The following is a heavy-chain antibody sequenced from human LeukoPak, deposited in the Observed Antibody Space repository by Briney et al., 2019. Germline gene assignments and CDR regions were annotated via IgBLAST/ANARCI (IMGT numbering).Heavy chain of an antibody. J-gene: IGHJ4*02. V-gene: IGHV3-66*01. Sequence: TGGSLRLSCAASGFTFSNYAMSWVRQAPGKGLEWVSVIYSGGSTYYADSVKGRFTISRDNSKNTLYLQMNSLRAEDTAVYYCARGDGYNGVDYFDYWGQGTLVTVSS. CDR2: IYSGGST. D-gene: IGHD5-24*01. CDR3: ARGDGYNGVDYFDY. CDR1: GFTFSNYA.